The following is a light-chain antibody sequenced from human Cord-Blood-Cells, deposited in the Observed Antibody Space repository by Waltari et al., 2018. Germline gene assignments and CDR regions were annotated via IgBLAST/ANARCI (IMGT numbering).Light chain of an antibody. CDR1: SSDVGGYNY. Sequence: QSALTQPASVSGSPGQSIPISCTGTSSDVGGYNYVSWYQPHPGKAPKLMIYDVSNRPSGVSNRFSGSKSGNTASLTISGLQAEDEADYYCSSYTSSSTVFGTGSKVTVL. CDR3: SSYTSSSTV. V-gene: IGLV2-14*01. J-gene: IGLJ1*01. CDR2: DVS.